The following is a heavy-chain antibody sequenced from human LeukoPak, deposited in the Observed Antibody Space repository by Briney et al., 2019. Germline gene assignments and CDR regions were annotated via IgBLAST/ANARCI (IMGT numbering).Heavy chain of an antibody. D-gene: IGHD1-20*01. CDR3: AREWDNWNAGAFDI. CDR2: IYHSGST. J-gene: IGHJ3*02. CDR1: GYSISSDYY. V-gene: IGHV4-38-2*02. Sequence: SETLSLTCIVSGYSISSDYYWGWIRQPPGKGLEWIGNIYHSGSTYYNPSLRSRVTISIDTSKNQFSLKLSSVTAADTAVYYCAREWDNWNAGAFDIWGQGTMVTVSS.